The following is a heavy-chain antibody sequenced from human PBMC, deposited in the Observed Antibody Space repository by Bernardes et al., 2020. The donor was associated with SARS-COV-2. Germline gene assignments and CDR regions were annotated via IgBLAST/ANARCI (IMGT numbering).Heavy chain of an antibody. Sequence: GGSLRLSCAASGFTFDDYAMHWVRQAPGKGLEWVSGISWNSGSIGYADSVKGRFTISRDNAKNSLYLQMNSLRAEDTAFYYCARVAAEGLYFDYWGQGTLVTVSS. CDR2: ISWNSGSI. D-gene: IGHD6-13*01. J-gene: IGHJ4*02. V-gene: IGHV3-9*01. CDR1: GFTFDDYA. CDR3: ARVAAEGLYFDY.